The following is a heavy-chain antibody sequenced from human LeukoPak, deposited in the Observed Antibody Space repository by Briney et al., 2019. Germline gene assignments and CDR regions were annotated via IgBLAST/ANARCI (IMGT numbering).Heavy chain of an antibody. D-gene: IGHD3-10*01. V-gene: IGHV1-24*01. CDR2: FDPEDGET. CDR3: ATDRESYYYGSGSYNY. Sequence: ASVKVSCKVSGYTLTELSMHWVRQAPGKGLEWMGGFDPEDGETIYAQKFQGRVTMTEDTSTDTAYMELSSLRSEDTAVYYCATDRESYYYGSGSYNYWGQGTLVTVSS. J-gene: IGHJ4*02. CDR1: GYTLTELS.